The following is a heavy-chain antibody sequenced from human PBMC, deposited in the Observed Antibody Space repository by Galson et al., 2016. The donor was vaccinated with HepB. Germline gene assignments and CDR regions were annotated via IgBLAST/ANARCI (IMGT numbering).Heavy chain of an antibody. D-gene: IGHD3-3*01. V-gene: IGHV1-18*04. CDR2: ISPYNGNA. J-gene: IGHJ4*02. CDR3: AKSYYDFWSGYYKHYLFNY. Sequence: SVKVSCKASGYTFSSYGIHWVRQAPGQGLQWMGWISPYNGNADYAQQMQGRVTMATDTSTSTAYMELWSLRTDDTAVYYCAKSYYDFWSGYYKHYLFNYLGQGTVVTVSS. CDR1: GYTFSSYG.